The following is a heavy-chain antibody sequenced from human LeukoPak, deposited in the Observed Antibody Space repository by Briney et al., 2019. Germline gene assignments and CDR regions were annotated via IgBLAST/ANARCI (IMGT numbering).Heavy chain of an antibody. D-gene: IGHD6-13*01. J-gene: IGHJ5*02. CDR3: ARRGSSSWLKGWFDP. Sequence: SETLSLTCTVSGGSIGSYYWSWIRQPPGKGLEWIGYIYYSGSTNFNPSLKSRVTISVDTSKNQFSLKLSSVTAADTAVYYCARRGSSSWLKGWFDPWGQGTLVTVSS. CDR2: IYYSGST. CDR1: GGSIGSYY. V-gene: IGHV4-59*08.